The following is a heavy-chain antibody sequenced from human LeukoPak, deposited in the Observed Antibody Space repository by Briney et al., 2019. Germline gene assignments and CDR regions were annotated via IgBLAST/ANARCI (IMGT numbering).Heavy chain of an antibody. V-gene: IGHV3-7*01. CDR3: AREKTQVRYESSGYYLDY. J-gene: IGHJ4*02. CDR1: GLTFCSYW. CDR2: MKQDGSEK. D-gene: IGHD3-22*01. Sequence: PGGTLTLSCAASGLTFCSYWMSWLRQATGLGVEGVVYMKQDGSEKYYEDSVKGRLTISKDNAKNSLYLQMNSLRAEDTAVYYCAREKTQVRYESSGYYLDYWGQGTLVTVSS.